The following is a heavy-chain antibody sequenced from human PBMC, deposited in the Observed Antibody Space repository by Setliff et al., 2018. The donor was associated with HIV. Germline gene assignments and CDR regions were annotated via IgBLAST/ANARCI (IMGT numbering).Heavy chain of an antibody. CDR2: IYPDDSDA. V-gene: IGHV5-51*01. CDR3: ARSGTYYGMDV. CDR1: GYSFSSNW. Sequence: GESLKISCKGSGYSFSSNWIGWVRQMPGKGLEWMGFIYPDDSDARYSPSFQGQVSISADKSTSTAYLQWSSLKAADTAIYFCARSGTYYGMDVWGQGTTVTVSS. J-gene: IGHJ6*02. D-gene: IGHD1-1*01.